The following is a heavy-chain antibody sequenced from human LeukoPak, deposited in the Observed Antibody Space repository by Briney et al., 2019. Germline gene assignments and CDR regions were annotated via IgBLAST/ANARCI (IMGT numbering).Heavy chain of an antibody. D-gene: IGHD7-27*01. CDR3: ARLSTARRPPYDTTTWGFFDT. CDR2: ITEIGTI. J-gene: IGHJ4*01. V-gene: IGHV4-59*08. CDR1: GGSISTHF. Sequence: SETLSLTCTVSGGSISTHFWTWVRQSPGNGLEWIVYITEIGTIKCNPSLESRFTISRDTSQNQFSLNLNSMTAADTAVYYCARLSTARRPPYDTTTWGFFDTWSQRTLLT.